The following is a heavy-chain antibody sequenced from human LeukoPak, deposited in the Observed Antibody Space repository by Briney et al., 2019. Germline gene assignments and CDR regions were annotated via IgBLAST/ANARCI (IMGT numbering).Heavy chain of an antibody. J-gene: IGHJ4*02. CDR3: AKGRALEVVAAFNY. D-gene: IGHD2-15*01. CDR2: ISGSGANT. V-gene: IGHV3-23*01. CDR1: GFTFSSYA. Sequence: PSGGSLRLSCAASGFTFSSYAMGWVRQAPGKGLEWVSAISGSGANTYYADSVKGRFTISRDNSKNTLYLQMNSLRADDTAVYYCAKGRALEVVAAFNYWGQGTVVTVSS.